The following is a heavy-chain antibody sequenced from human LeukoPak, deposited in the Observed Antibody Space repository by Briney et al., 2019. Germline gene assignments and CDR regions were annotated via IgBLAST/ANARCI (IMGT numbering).Heavy chain of an antibody. D-gene: IGHD4-11*01. CDR1: GGSIGSSSYY. V-gene: IGHV4-39*07. J-gene: IGHJ5*02. CDR2: IYYTGST. CDR3: ARDSLVELTTVTMRKYNWFDP. Sequence: SETLSLTCTVSGGSIGSSSYYWGWIRQPPGKGLEWIGSIYYTGSTYYNPSLKSRVTISVDTSKNQFSLKLSSVTAADTAVYYCARDSLVELTTVTMRKYNWFDPWGQGTLVTVSS.